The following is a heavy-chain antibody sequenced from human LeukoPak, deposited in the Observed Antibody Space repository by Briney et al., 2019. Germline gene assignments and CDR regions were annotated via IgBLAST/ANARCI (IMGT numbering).Heavy chain of an antibody. D-gene: IGHD6-13*01. CDR3: ARGASSSSYAFDI. Sequence: GGSLRLSCAASGFTFSSYGMHWVRQAPGKGLEWVAVIWYDGSNEYYADSVKGRFTISRDNSKNTLYLQMNSLRAEDTAVYYCARGASSSSYAFDIWGQGTMVTVSS. J-gene: IGHJ3*02. CDR1: GFTFSSYG. CDR2: IWYDGSNE. V-gene: IGHV3-33*01.